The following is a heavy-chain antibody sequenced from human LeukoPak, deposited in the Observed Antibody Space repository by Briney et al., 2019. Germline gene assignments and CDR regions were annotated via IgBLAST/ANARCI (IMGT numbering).Heavy chain of an antibody. Sequence: GGSLRLSCAASGFTFSSYSMNWVRQAPGKGLEWVSSISSSSSYIYYADSVKGRFTISRDNAKNSLYLQINSPRVEDTAVYYCASLAGGYFFDHWGQGTLVTVSS. D-gene: IGHD1-26*01. CDR1: GFTFSSYS. V-gene: IGHV3-21*01. J-gene: IGHJ4*02. CDR2: ISSSSSYI. CDR3: ASLAGGYFFDH.